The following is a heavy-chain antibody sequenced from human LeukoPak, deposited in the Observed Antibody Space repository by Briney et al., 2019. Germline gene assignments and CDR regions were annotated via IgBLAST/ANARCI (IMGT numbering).Heavy chain of an antibody. J-gene: IGHJ5*02. CDR3: ARHEGWFAKNWFDP. D-gene: IGHD3-10*01. CDR2: IYYSGST. Sequence: PSETLSLACTISGGSTSRGSYYWGCIRQPPGKGLEWIGSIYYSGSTYINPSLQSRVTISVDASTNQFSLRLSSVTAADTAVYYCARHEGWFAKNWFDPGGGAIVATVSS. CDR1: GGSTSRGSYY. V-gene: IGHV4-39*01.